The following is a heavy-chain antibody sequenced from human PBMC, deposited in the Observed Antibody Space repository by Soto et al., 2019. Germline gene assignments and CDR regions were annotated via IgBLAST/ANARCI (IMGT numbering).Heavy chain of an antibody. CDR3: ARDNRSRAARPDYYYYYGMDV. J-gene: IGHJ6*02. Sequence: GASVKVSCKASGGTFSSYAISWVRQAPGQGLEWMGGIIPIFGTANYAQKFQGRVTITADESTSTAYMELSSLRSEDTAVYYCARDNRSRAARPDYYYYYGMDVWGQGTTVTVPS. V-gene: IGHV1-69*13. CDR2: IIPIFGTA. CDR1: GGTFSSYA. D-gene: IGHD6-6*01.